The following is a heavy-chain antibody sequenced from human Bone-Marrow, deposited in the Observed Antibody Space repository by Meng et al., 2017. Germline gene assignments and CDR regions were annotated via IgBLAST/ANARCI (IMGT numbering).Heavy chain of an antibody. Sequence: QVQLQESGPGLVKPSGTLSLTCTVSGGSISSTNWWIWVRQPPGEGLEWIGEIYHSGRTNHNPSLNSRVTISLDKSKNQFSLKLSSVTAADTAVYYCARESGSSRFYYWGQGTLVTVSS. J-gene: IGHJ4*02. CDR2: IYHSGRT. V-gene: IGHV4-4*02. CDR1: GGSISSTNW. CDR3: ARESGSSRFYY. D-gene: IGHD3-22*01.